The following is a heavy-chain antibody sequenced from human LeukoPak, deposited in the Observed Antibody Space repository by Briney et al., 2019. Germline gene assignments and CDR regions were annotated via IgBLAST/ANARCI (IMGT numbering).Heavy chain of an antibody. CDR2: IYHSGST. D-gene: IGHD3-9*01. J-gene: IGHJ6*03. Sequence: SSETLSFTCAVSGYSISSGYYWGWIRQPPGKGLEWIGSIYHSGSTYYNPSLKSRVTISVDTSKNQFSLKLSSVTAADTAVYYCARQYYDILTGYDLPLDYYYYMDVWGRGTTVTVSS. V-gene: IGHV4-38-2*01. CDR3: ARQYYDILTGYDLPLDYYYYMDV. CDR1: GYSISSGYY.